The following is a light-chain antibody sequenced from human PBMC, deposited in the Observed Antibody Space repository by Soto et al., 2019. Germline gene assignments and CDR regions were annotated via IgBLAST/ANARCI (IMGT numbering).Light chain of an antibody. V-gene: IGLV9-49*01. CDR2: VGTGGIVG. Sequence: QSVLTQPPSASASLGASVTLTCTLSSDSSNYKVDWYQQRPGKGPRFVMRVGTGGIVGSKGDGIPDRFSVLGSGLNRYLTIKNIQEEDESDYHCGADHGSGNNFFVVFGGGTKLTVL. CDR1: SDSSNYK. CDR3: GADHGSGNNFFVV. J-gene: IGLJ2*01.